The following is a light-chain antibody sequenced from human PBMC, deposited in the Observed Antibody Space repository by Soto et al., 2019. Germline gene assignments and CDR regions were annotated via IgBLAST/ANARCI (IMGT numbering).Light chain of an antibody. V-gene: IGKV3-20*01. J-gene: IGKJ5*01. CDR3: QQYGGAPVT. Sequence: EIVLTQSPGTLSLSPGERATLSCRASQSVSSNYLAWYKQKPGQAPRLLIYVASSRASGIPDRFSGSGSGTDFTLTITRLEPEDFAVYYCQQYGGAPVTFGQGTRLEIK. CDR1: QSVSSNY. CDR2: VAS.